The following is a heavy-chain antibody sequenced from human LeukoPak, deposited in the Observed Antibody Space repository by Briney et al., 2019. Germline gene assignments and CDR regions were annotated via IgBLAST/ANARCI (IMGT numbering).Heavy chain of an antibody. CDR3: AKGSKEVLFTRDHYMDV. CDR2: IRYDGSNK. CDR1: GFTFSSYA. J-gene: IGHJ6*03. V-gene: IGHV3-30*02. D-gene: IGHD3-3*01. Sequence: GGSLRLSCAASGFTFSSYAMHWVRQAPGKGLEWVTFIRYDGSNKYYADSVKGRFTISRDNSKNTLYLQMNSLRAEDTAVYYCAKGSKEVLFTRDHYMDVWGKGTTVTVSS.